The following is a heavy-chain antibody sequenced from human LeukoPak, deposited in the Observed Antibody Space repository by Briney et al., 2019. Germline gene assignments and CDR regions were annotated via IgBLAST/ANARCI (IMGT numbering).Heavy chain of an antibody. J-gene: IGHJ3*02. CDR3: ARAGDPDAFDI. D-gene: IGHD4-17*01. CDR2: IYYSGST. V-gene: IGHV4-30-4*08. CDR1: SGSISSSDYY. Sequence: SQTLSLTCTVSSGSISSSDYYWSWIRQPPGKGLEWIGYIYYSGSTYYNPSLKSQVTISVDTSKNQFSLKLSSVTAADTAVYYCARAGDPDAFDIWGQGTMVTVSS.